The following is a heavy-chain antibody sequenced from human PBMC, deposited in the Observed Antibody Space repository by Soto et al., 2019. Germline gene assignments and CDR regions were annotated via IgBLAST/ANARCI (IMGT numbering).Heavy chain of an antibody. Sequence: PSETLSLTCTVSVDSITTYYWSWIRQPAGKGLEWIGRIDASGNTNYNPSLNSRVTMSIDTSKKQFSLKLTSVTAADTAIYYCARCSNNWFQTEGMDVWGQGTTVTVS. CDR3: ARCSNNWFQTEGMDV. V-gene: IGHV4-4*07. CDR2: IDASGNT. D-gene: IGHD6-13*01. CDR1: VDSITTYY. J-gene: IGHJ6*02.